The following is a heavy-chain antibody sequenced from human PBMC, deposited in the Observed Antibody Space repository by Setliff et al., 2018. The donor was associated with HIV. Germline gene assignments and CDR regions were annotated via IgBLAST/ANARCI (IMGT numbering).Heavy chain of an antibody. CDR3: AKTSSSSEYYFDT. D-gene: IGHD6-13*01. V-gene: IGHV3-30*02. Sequence: PGGSLRLSCAASGFTFSSYGMHWVRQAPGKGLEWVAFIRYDGSNKYYADSVKGRFTISRDNSKNTLYLQMNSLRAEDTAVYYCAKTSSSSEYYFDTWGQGTLVTVSS. CDR2: IRYDGSNK. CDR1: GFTFSSYG. J-gene: IGHJ4*02.